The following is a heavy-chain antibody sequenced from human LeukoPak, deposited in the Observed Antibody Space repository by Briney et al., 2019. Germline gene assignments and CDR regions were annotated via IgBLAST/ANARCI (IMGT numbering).Heavy chain of an antibody. V-gene: IGHV1-69*13. CDR2: IIPIFGTA. D-gene: IGHD3-10*01. CDR3: AREYYYGSGSYYTYYYYGMDV. J-gene: IGHJ6*02. CDR1: GGTFSSYA. Sequence: ASVKVSCKASGGTFSSYAISWVRQAPGQGLEWMGGIIPIFGTANYAQMFQGRVTITADESTSTAYMELSSLRSEDTAVYYCAREYYYGSGSYYTYYYYGMDVWGQGTTVTVSS.